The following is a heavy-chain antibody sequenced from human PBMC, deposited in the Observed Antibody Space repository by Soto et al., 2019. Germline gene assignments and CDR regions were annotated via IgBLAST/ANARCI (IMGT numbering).Heavy chain of an antibody. CDR1: GGSISSSNW. Sequence: PSETLSLTCAVSGGSISSSNWWSWVRQPPGKGLEWIGEIYHSGSTNYNPSLKSRVTISVDKSKNQFSLKLSSVTAADTAVYYCAMGGDYYDSSGYPQGFDYWGQGTLVTVSS. J-gene: IGHJ4*02. CDR3: AMGGDYYDSSGYPQGFDY. CDR2: IYHSGST. V-gene: IGHV4-4*02. D-gene: IGHD3-22*01.